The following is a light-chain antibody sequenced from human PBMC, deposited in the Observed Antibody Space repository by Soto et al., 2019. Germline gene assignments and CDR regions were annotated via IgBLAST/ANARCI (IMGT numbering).Light chain of an antibody. Sequence: EIVLTQSPATLSLSPGERATLSCRASQSVSSLLAWYQQKPGQAPRLLIYDPSSRATGIPTRFSGSGSGTDFTLTISSLEPEDFAVYYCQQRSNWPLTFGGGTKVEIK. J-gene: IGKJ4*01. CDR1: QSVSSL. CDR3: QQRSNWPLT. V-gene: IGKV3-11*01. CDR2: DPS.